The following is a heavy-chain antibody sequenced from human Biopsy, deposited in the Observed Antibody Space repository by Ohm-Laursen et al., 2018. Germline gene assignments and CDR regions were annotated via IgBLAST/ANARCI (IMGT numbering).Heavy chain of an antibody. D-gene: IGHD4-23*01. J-gene: IGHJ4*02. V-gene: IGHV4-59*11. CDR3: ARGSNDFGGLYFPR. CDR1: GGSFTGHY. Sequence: SDTLSLTWTVSGGSFTGHYWGWIRQPPGKGLEWIGHISYTGYTSYNASLKSRVTISVDTSRNHFSLRLSSLTAADTAVYYCARGSNDFGGLYFPRWGQGTLLTVSS. CDR2: ISYTGYT.